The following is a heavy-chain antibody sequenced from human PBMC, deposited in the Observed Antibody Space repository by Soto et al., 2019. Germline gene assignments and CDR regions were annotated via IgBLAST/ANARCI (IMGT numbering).Heavy chain of an antibody. Sequence: QVQLVQSGAEVKKPGSSVKVSCKASGGTFSSYAISWVRQAPGQGLEWMGGIIPIFGTANYAQKFQGRVTITADESTSTAYMELSSLRSEDTAVYYCARVLAPYYYGSVRSQAYYYYGMDVWGQGTTVTVSS. CDR2: IIPIFGTA. J-gene: IGHJ6*02. V-gene: IGHV1-69*12. CDR1: GGTFSSYA. D-gene: IGHD3-10*01. CDR3: ARVLAPYYYGSVRSQAYYYYGMDV.